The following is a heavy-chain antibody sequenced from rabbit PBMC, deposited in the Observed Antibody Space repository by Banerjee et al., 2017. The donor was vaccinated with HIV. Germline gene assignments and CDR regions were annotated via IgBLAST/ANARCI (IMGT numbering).Heavy chain of an antibody. J-gene: IGHJ3*01. CDR3: ARGAGNSGWGADL. D-gene: IGHD4-1*01. CDR2: IYAGSSGST. Sequence: QSLEESGGDLVKPGASLTLTCTASGFSFSSNYYMCWVRQAPGKGLEWIGCIYAGSSGSTGYASWAKGRFTISKTSSTTVTLQMTSLTAADTATYFCARGAGNSGWGADLWGQGTLVTVS. V-gene: IGHV1S40*01. CDR1: GFSFSSNYY.